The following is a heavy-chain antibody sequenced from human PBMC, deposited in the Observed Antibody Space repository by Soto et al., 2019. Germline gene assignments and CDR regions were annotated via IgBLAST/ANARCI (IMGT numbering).Heavy chain of an antibody. CDR2: ISYDGSNK. D-gene: IGHD3-22*01. CDR3: ARAGDSSGYYYPNYYYYGMDV. CDR1: GFTFSSYA. V-gene: IGHV3-30-3*01. Sequence: PGGSLRLSCAASGFTFSSYAMRWVRQAPGKGLEWVAVISYDGSNKYYADSVKGRFTISRDNSKNTLYLQMNSLRAEDTAVYYCARAGDSSGYYYPNYYYYGMDVWGQGTTVTVSS. J-gene: IGHJ6*02.